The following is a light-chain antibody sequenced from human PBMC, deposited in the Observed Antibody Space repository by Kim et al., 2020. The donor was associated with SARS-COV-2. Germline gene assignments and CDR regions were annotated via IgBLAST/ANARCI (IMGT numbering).Light chain of an antibody. Sequence: SPGERATLSCRASQSIGSQPLAWYQKKPGQAPRLLIDRASYRATGIPDRFIGSGSGTDFTLTITRLEPEDFAVYYCQQCGSSPLYNFGQGTKLEI. CDR2: RAS. CDR1: QSIGSQP. J-gene: IGKJ2*01. CDR3: QQCGSSPLYN. V-gene: IGKV3-20*01.